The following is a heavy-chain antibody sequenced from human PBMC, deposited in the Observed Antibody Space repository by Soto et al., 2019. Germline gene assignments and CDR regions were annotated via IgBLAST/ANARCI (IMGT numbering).Heavy chain of an antibody. V-gene: IGHV4-59*08. CDR1: GGSINNYY. Sequence: QVQLQESGPGLVKPSETLSLTCTVSGGSINNYYWSWIRQPPGKGLEWIGHIYHSGSTNYNPSLKSGVTISVDTSKNQFSLKLYSVTAADTAVFYCARRTTTLLNYYYMDVWGKGTTVTVSS. CDR2: IYHSGST. CDR3: ARRTTTLLNYYYMDV. J-gene: IGHJ6*03. D-gene: IGHD1-1*01.